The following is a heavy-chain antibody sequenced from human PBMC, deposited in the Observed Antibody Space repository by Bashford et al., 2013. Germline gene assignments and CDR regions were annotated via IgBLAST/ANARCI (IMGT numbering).Heavy chain of an antibody. J-gene: IGHJ4*02. D-gene: IGHD3-10*01. CDR1: GGTFSSYA. V-gene: IGHV1-69*10. CDR3: AREMYYGSGSHCQFDY. Sequence: VASVKVSCKASGGTFSSYAISWVRQAPGQGLEWMGGIIPILGIANYAQKFQGRVTITADKSTSTAYMELSRLTSDDTAVYYCAREMYYGSGSHCQFDYWGQGTLVTVSS. CDR2: IIPILGIA.